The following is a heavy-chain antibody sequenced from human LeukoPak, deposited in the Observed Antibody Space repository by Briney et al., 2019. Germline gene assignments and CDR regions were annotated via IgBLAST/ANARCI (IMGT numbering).Heavy chain of an antibody. CDR3: AKAPYSSSLYFQH. V-gene: IGHV3-23*01. D-gene: IGHD6-6*01. CDR2: ISGSGGST. CDR1: GFTFSSYA. J-gene: IGHJ1*01. Sequence: SGGSLRLSCAAPGFTFSSYAMSWVRQAPRKGLEWVSAISGSGGSTYYADSVKGRFTISRDNSKNTLYLQMNSLRAEDTAVYYCAKAPYSSSLYFQHWGQGTLVTVSS.